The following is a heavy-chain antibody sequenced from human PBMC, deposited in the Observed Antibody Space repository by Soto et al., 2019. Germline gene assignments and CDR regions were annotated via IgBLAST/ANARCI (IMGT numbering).Heavy chain of an antibody. J-gene: IGHJ4*02. V-gene: IGHV1-18*01. CDR3: ARDNAVAATPPLDYFDY. CDR1: GYTFTSYG. D-gene: IGHD2-15*01. CDR2: ISAYNGNT. Sequence: QVQLVQSGAEVKKPGASVKVSCKASGYTFTSYGISWVRQAPGQGLEWMGWISAYNGNTNYAQKLQGRVTMTTDTTTSTAYMELRSLRSDDTAVYYCARDNAVAATPPLDYFDYWGQGTLVTVSS.